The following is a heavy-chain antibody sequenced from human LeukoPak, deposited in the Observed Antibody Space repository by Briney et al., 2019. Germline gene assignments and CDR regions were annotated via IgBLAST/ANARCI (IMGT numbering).Heavy chain of an antibody. V-gene: IGHV3-74*01. CDR3: ARGKNGFDS. CDR1: GFTFSNFW. Sequence: GGSLRLSCAASGFTFSNFWIHWVRQAPGERLVWVSRVDTTGNNTIYADSVKGRFTVSRDNAKHTVYLQMNSLRAEDTAVYYCARGKNGFDSGGRGPLVTAPS. J-gene: IGHJ4*02. D-gene: IGHD2-8*01. CDR2: VDTTGNNT.